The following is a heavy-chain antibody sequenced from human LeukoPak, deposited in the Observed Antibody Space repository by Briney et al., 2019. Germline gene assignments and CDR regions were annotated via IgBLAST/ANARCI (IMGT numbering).Heavy chain of an antibody. V-gene: IGHV1-18*01. D-gene: IGHD5-24*01. CDR3: ARSPERWLQFGYYYYYYMDV. CDR1: GYTFTSYG. J-gene: IGHJ6*03. Sequence: AASVKVSCKASGYTFTSYGISWVRQAPGQGLEWMGWISAYNGNTNYAQKLQGRVTMTTDTSTSTAYMELRSLRSDDTAVYYCARSPERWLQFGYYYYYYMDVWGKGTTVTVSS. CDR2: ISAYNGNT.